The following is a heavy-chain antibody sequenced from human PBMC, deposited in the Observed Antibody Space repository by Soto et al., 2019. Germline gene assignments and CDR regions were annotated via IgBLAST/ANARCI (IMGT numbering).Heavy chain of an antibody. J-gene: IGHJ5*02. CDR2: IYPGDSDT. Sequence: GESLKISCKGSGYSFTSYWIGWVRQMPGKGLEWMGIIYPGDSDTRYSPSFQGQVTISADKSISTAYLQWSSLKASDTAMYYCARRHHSYTRPDVLWFDPWGQGTLVTVSS. V-gene: IGHV5-51*01. CDR3: ARRHHSYTRPDVLWFDP. CDR1: GYSFTSYW. D-gene: IGHD5-18*01.